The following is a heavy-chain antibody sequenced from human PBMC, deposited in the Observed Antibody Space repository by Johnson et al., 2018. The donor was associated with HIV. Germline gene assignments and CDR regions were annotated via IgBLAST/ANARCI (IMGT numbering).Heavy chain of an antibody. J-gene: IGHJ3*02. CDR3: ARGGAAACSYAFDI. CDR2: IKEDGSDR. D-gene: IGHD6-13*01. CDR1: GFRFDSYW. Sequence: VQLVESGGGLVQPGGSLRLSCAASGFRFDSYWMSWVRQAPGKGLEFVANIKEDGSDRSYVDSVKGRFTISRDNAKNSLYLQMNSLRAEDTAVYYCARGGAAACSYAFDIWGQGTMVTVSS. V-gene: IGHV3-7*04.